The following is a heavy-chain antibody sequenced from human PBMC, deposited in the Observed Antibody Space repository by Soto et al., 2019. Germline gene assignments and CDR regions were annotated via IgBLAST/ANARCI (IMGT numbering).Heavy chain of an antibody. V-gene: IGHV3-30*03. Sequence: VQLAECGGGVVQPGGSLRLSCAASGFTFSSYGMHWVRQPPGKGLEWVAVISYDGSNKYYADSVKGRFTISRDNSKNTLYLQMNSLRAEDTAMYYCARDPYSSGWSARFDYWGQGILVTVSS. CDR1: GFTFSSYG. D-gene: IGHD6-19*01. CDR3: ARDPYSSGWSARFDY. J-gene: IGHJ4*02. CDR2: ISYDGSNK.